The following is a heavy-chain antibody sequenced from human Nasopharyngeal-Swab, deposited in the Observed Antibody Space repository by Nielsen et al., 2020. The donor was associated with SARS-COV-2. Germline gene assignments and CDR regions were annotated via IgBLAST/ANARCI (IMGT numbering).Heavy chain of an antibody. V-gene: IGHV4-34*01. CDR3: ARGLSGIVPSPILGLGPYHYYYYMDV. D-gene: IGHD7-27*01. CDR1: GGSFSADY. CDR2: ITHSGST. Sequence: SETLSLTCAVYGGSFSADYWGWIRQPPGRGLEWIGEITHSGSTNYNPSLKSRVTISVDPSKNQFSLRLSSVTAADTAVYYCARGLSGIVPSPILGLGPYHYYYYMDVWGKGTTVTVSS. J-gene: IGHJ6*03.